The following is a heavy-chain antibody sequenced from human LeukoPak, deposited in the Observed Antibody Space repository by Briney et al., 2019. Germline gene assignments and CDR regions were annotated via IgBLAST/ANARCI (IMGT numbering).Heavy chain of an antibody. V-gene: IGHV3-66*01. CDR3: ARDGTAPGLYFDL. Sequence: GGSLRLSCAASGFTLSSNYMNWVRQAPGKGLEWVSVIYSGGSTYYADSVTGRFTISRDNPRNSLYLPMSSLRAEDTAVYYCARDGTAPGLYFDLWGQGTLVTVSS. D-gene: IGHD6-13*01. J-gene: IGHJ4*01. CDR1: GFTLSSNY. CDR2: IYSGGST.